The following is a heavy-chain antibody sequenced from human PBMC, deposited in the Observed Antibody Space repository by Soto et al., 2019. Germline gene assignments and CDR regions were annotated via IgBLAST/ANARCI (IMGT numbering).Heavy chain of an antibody. J-gene: IGHJ5*02. V-gene: IGHV1-3*01. CDR3: ARGFSAGDADWFDP. Sequence: QVQLVQSGAEVKKPGASVKVSCKASGYTFTSYAMHWVRQAPGQRLEWMGWINAGNGNTKYSQKFQGRVTITRDTSASTAYMELSSLRSEDTAVYYCARGFSAGDADWFDPWGQVTLVTVSS. D-gene: IGHD2-21*02. CDR2: INAGNGNT. CDR1: GYTFTSYA.